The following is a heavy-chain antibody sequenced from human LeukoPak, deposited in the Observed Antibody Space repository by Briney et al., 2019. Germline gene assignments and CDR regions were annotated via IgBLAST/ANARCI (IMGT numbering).Heavy chain of an antibody. J-gene: IGHJ6*03. Sequence: GGSLRPSCAASGFTFSSYWMSWVRQAPGKGLEWVANIKQDGSEKYYVDSVKGRFTISRDNAKNSLYLQMNSLRAEDTAVYYCARAGSSSPRSGGYYYYYMDVWGKGTTVTVSS. CDR3: ARAGSSSPRSGGYYYYYMDV. V-gene: IGHV3-7*01. CDR1: GFTFSSYW. D-gene: IGHD6-6*01. CDR2: IKQDGSEK.